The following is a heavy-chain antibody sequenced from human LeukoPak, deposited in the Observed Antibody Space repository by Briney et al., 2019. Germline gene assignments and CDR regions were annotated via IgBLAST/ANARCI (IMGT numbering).Heavy chain of an antibody. CDR1: GYSISSGYY. D-gene: IGHD1-7*01. CDR3: ARSPELRSWFDP. J-gene: IGHJ5*02. CDR2: IFHSGST. V-gene: IGHV4-38-2*02. Sequence: SETLSLICTVSGYSISSGYYWGWIRQPPGKGLEWIASIFHSGSTYSNPSLKSRVTISVDTSNNHFSLKLSSVTAADTAVYYCARSPELRSWFDPGGQGTLVTVSS.